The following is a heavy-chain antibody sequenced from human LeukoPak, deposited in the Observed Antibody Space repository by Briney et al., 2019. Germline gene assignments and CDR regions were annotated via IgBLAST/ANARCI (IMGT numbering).Heavy chain of an antibody. D-gene: IGHD2-21*02. CDR2: VNQDGTER. V-gene: IGHV3-7*01. CDR1: GLTFSSYS. Sequence: GGSPRLSCSASGLTFSSYSMNWVRQAPGKGLEWVGNVNQDGTERYYMDSVKGRFTISRDNAQNSMYLQMNSLRVEDTAVYYCTSWGDTTAEYFQRWGQGTLVTVSS. J-gene: IGHJ1*01. CDR3: TSWGDTTAEYFQR.